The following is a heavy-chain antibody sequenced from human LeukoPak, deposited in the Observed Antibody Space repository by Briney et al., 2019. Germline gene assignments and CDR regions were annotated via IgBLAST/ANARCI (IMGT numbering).Heavy chain of an antibody. CDR1: GGTFSSYA. CDR2: IIPILGIA. J-gene: IGHJ6*02. D-gene: IGHD7-27*01. Sequence: SVKVSCKASGGTFSSYAISWVRQAPGQGLEWMGRIIPILGIANYAQKFQGRVTITADKSTSTAYMELSSLRSEDTAVYYCATEPKGLTTLTYYSYYGMDVWGQGTTVTVSS. V-gene: IGHV1-69*04. CDR3: ATEPKGLTTLTYYSYYGMDV.